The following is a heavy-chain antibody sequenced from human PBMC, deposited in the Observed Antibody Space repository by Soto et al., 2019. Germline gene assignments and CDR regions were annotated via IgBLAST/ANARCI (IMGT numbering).Heavy chain of an antibody. CDR2: IIPILGIA. CDR1: GGAFSSYT. CDR3: ARSRGPDYYGMDV. Sequence: SVKVSCKASGGAFSSYTISWVRQTPGQGLEWMGRIIPILGIANYAQKFQGRVTITADKSTSTAYMELSSLRSEDTAVYYCARSRGPDYYGMDVWGQGTTVTVSS. V-gene: IGHV1-69*02. J-gene: IGHJ6*02.